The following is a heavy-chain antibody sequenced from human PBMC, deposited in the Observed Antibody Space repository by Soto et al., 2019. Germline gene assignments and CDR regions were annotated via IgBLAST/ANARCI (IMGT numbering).Heavy chain of an antibody. D-gene: IGHD4-17*01. Sequence: QVQLVQSGAEVKKPGASVKVSCKASGYTFTSYDINWVRQATGQGLEWMGWRNPNSGNTGYAQKFQGRVTMTRNTSISTAYMELSSLRSEDTAVYYCARAMKIRMTTVTKTYYYYMDVWGKGTTVTVSS. CDR3: ARAMKIRMTTVTKTYYYYMDV. CDR1: GYTFTSYD. J-gene: IGHJ6*03. CDR2: RNPNSGNT. V-gene: IGHV1-8*01.